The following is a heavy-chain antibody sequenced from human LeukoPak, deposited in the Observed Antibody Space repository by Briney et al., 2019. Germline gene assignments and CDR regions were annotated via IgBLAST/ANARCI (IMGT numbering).Heavy chain of an antibody. CDR2: ISFDGSSK. CDR3: AKDLVGATGYFDY. D-gene: IGHD1-26*01. CDR1: GFTFSSYA. J-gene: IGHJ4*02. Sequence: PGRSLRLSCAASGFTFSSYAMHWVRQAPGKGLEWVAVISFDGSSKYYADSVKGRFTISRDNSKNTLYLQMNSLRAEDTAVYYCAKDLVGATGYFDYWGQGTLVTVSS. V-gene: IGHV3-30-3*01.